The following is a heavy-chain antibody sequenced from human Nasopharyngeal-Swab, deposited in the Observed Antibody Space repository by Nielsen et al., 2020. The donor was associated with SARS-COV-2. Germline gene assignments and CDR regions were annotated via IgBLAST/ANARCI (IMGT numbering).Heavy chain of an antibody. V-gene: IGHV4-34*01. CDR2: INHSGST. CDR1: GGSFSGYY. Sequence: GSLRLSCAVYGGSFSGYYWSWIRQPPGKGLEWIGEINHSGSTNYNPSLKSRVTISVDTSKNQFSLKLSSVTAADTAVYYCARGDIVLVVYAQSNWFDPWGQGTLVTVSS. D-gene: IGHD2-8*02. CDR3: ARGDIVLVVYAQSNWFDP. J-gene: IGHJ5*02.